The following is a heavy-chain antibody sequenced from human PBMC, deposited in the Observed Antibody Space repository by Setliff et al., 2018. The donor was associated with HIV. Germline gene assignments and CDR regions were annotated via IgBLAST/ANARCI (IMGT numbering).Heavy chain of an antibody. J-gene: IGHJ4*02. Sequence: TSETLSLTCTVSGGSMSTTEYHWDWLRQPPGKGLEWIGNIYYSGTTYYKSSLKSRVTISAERSTNQFSLRLTSVTAADTAVCFCARGGVGRALTAWVDSWGQGTLVTVSS. D-gene: IGHD1-26*01. V-gene: IGHV4-39*07. CDR2: IYYSGTT. CDR3: ARGGVGRALTAWVDS. CDR1: GGSMSTTEYH.